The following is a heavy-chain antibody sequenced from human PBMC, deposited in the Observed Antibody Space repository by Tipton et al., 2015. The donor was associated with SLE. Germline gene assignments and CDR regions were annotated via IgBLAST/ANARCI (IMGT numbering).Heavy chain of an antibody. Sequence: TLSLTCSVSGGSISSNYWIWIRQPPGKGLEWIGYISDGGGTNHNPSLKSRVTISVDTSKNQFSLKLSSVTAADTAVYYCATELFRGYTSGWGPDYWGQGTLVTVSS. CDR2: ISDGGGT. D-gene: IGHD6-19*01. J-gene: IGHJ4*02. CDR3: ATELFRGYTSGWGPDY. V-gene: IGHV4-59*08. CDR1: GGSISSNY.